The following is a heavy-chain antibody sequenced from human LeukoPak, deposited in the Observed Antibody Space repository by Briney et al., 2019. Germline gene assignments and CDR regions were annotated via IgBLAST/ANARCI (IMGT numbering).Heavy chain of an antibody. V-gene: IGHV3-23*01. Sequence: GGSLRLSCAASGFTFSSYAMSWVRQAPGKGLEWVSAISGSGGSTYYADSVKGRFTTSRDDSKNTLYPQMNSLRAEDTAVYYCAKARYRDYGDYAGDAFDIWGQGTMVTVS. CDR1: GFTFSSYA. D-gene: IGHD4-17*01. J-gene: IGHJ3*02. CDR2: ISGSGGST. CDR3: AKARYRDYGDYAGDAFDI.